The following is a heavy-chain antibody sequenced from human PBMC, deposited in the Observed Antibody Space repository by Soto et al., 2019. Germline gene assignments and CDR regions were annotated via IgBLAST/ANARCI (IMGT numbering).Heavy chain of an antibody. J-gene: IGHJ3*02. D-gene: IGHD4-17*01. CDR1: GFDFSYYT. CDR2: ISASRCHK. V-gene: IGHV3-21*02. Sequence: EAQLVESGGRLVKPGESLRLSCVASGFDFSYYTMNWVRQAPGKGLEWVSAISASRCHKYSADSVRGRFTFSRDNANNSLYLQMSNLRVEVTAVNDCARLRAGAFVIGGHGTLFTVSS. CDR3: ARLRAGAFVI.